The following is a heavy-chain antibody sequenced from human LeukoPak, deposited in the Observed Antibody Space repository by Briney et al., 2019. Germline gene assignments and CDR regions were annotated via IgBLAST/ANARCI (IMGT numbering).Heavy chain of an antibody. CDR2: ISYDGSNK. D-gene: IGHD4-17*01. V-gene: IGHV3-30*18. Sequence: GGSLILSCAASGFTLSSYGMHWVRQAPGKGLEWVAVISYDGSNKYYADSVKGRFTISRDNSKNTLYLQMNSLRAEDTAVYYRAKDHGDYGYYFDYWGQGTLVTVSS. CDR1: GFTLSSYG. J-gene: IGHJ4*02. CDR3: AKDHGDYGYYFDY.